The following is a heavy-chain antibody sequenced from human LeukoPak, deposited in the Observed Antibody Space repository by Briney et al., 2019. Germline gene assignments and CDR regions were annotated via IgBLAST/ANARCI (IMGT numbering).Heavy chain of an antibody. CDR2: FDPEDGET. CDR1: GYTLTELS. J-gene: IGHJ6*02. V-gene: IGHV1-24*01. D-gene: IGHD2-21*01. Sequence: ASVKVSCKVSGYTLTELSMHWVRQAPGKGLEWMGGFDPEDGETIYAQKFQGRVTMTEDTSTDTAYMELSSLRSEDTAVYYCATGVIKYYYYGMDVWGQGTTATVSS. CDR3: ATGVIKYYYYGMDV.